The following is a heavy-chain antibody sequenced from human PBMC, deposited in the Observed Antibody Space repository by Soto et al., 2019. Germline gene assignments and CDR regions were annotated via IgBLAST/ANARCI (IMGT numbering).Heavy chain of an antibody. Sequence: SETLSLTCTVSGGSISSDGHYWSWIRQHPGKGLEWIGYIYSSGSTYYNPSLESRVTISVDTSKRQFSLRVNSLTAADTAVYYCARFSPYHSGFDYWGQGTLVTVSS. CDR2: IYSSGST. CDR1: GGSISSDGHY. D-gene: IGHD3-10*01. CDR3: ARFSPYHSGFDY. V-gene: IGHV4-31*03. J-gene: IGHJ4*02.